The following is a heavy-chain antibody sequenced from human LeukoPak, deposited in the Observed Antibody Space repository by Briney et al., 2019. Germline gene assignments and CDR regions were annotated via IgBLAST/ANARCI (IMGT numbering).Heavy chain of an antibody. CDR3: AKGASHYDFWSGQPKTGQFDY. V-gene: IGHV3-66*01. CDR2: IYSGGST. J-gene: IGHJ4*02. D-gene: IGHD3-3*01. Sequence: GGSLRLSCAASGFTFSSYSMNWVRQAPGKGLEWVSVIYSGGSTYYADSVKGRFTISRDNSKNTLYLQMNSLRAEDTAVYYCAKGASHYDFWSGQPKTGQFDYWGQGTLVTVSS. CDR1: GFTFSSYS.